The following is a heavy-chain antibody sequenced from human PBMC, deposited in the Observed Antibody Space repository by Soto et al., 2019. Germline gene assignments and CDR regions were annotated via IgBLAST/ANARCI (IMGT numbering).Heavy chain of an antibody. CDR1: GFTFSSYA. V-gene: IGHV3-23*01. CDR3: AKGGLYTGSWYEGY. Sequence: GGSLRLSCAASGFTFSSYAMSWVRQAPGKGLEWVSSISGSGDSTHNADSAKGRFTISRDNAKNTLYLQLNSLTADDTAVYYCAKGGLYTGSWYEGYWGQGTLVTVSS. CDR2: ISGSGDST. D-gene: IGHD6-13*01. J-gene: IGHJ4*02.